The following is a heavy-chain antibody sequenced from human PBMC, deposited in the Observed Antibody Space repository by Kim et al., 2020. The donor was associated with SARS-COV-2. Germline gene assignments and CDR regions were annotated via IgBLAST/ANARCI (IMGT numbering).Heavy chain of an antibody. V-gene: IGHV4-4*08. D-gene: IGHD6-19*01. CDR3: ARVAGSGWYNNWFDP. Sequence: HSLKSRVTISVDTSKNQFSLKLSSVTAADTAVYYCARVAGSGWYNNWFDPWGQGTLVTVSS. J-gene: IGHJ5*02.